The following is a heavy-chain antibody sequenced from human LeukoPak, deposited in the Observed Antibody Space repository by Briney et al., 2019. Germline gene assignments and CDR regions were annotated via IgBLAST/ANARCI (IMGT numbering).Heavy chain of an antibody. Sequence: PGRSLRLSCAASGFTFSSYAMHWVRQAPGKGLEWVAVISYDGSNKYYADSVKGRFTISRDNSKNTLYLQMNSLRAEDTAVYYCARDGLRVGSGSYYNVDPYYYYGMDVWGQGTTVTVSS. CDR3: ARDGLRVGSGSYYNVDPYYYYGMDV. V-gene: IGHV3-30-3*01. J-gene: IGHJ6*02. CDR1: GFTFSSYA. D-gene: IGHD3-10*01. CDR2: ISYDGSNK.